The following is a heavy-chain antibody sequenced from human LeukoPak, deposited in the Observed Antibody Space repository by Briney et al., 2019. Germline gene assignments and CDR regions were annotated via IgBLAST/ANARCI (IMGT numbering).Heavy chain of an antibody. D-gene: IGHD6-19*01. J-gene: IGHJ4*02. CDR1: GYTFTGYY. CDR3: AREEGSGCYDS. Sequence: ASVKVSCKASGYTFTGYYMHWVRQAPGQGLEWMGWINPNSGGTNYAQKFQGRVTITRDTSITTAYMELSRLRSDDTAVYYCAREEGSGCYDSWGQGTMLTVSS. CDR2: INPNSGGT. V-gene: IGHV1-2*02.